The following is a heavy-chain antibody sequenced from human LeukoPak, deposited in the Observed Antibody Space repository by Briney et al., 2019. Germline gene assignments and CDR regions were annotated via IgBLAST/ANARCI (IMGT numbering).Heavy chain of an antibody. D-gene: IGHD2-2*01. J-gene: IGHJ4*02. CDR1: GGSFSGYY. CDR3: ASTRHCSSTSCYSMALDY. V-gene: IGHV4-34*01. CDR2: INHSGST. Sequence: SKTLSLTCAVYGGSFSGYYWSWIRQPPGKGLEWIGEINHSGSTNYNPSLKSRVTISVDKSKNQFSLKLSSVTAADTAVYYCASTRHCSSTSCYSMALDYWGQGTLVTVSS.